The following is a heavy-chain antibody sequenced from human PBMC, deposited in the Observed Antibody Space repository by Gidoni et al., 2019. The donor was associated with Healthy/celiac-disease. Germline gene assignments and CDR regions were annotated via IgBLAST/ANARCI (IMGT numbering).Heavy chain of an antibody. CDR3: ARGGGYCSSTSCYFSY. D-gene: IGHD2-2*01. Sequence: VQLLESGGGLVQPGGSLRPSCAPSGFTFSSYDMHWVRQATGKGLEWVAAIGTADDTYYPGSVKGLFTNSRENAKNALYHKMNSLRAGDTAVYYCARGGGYCSSTSCYFSYWGQGTLVTVSS. J-gene: IGHJ4*02. V-gene: IGHV3-13*01. CDR2: IGTADDT. CDR1: GFTFSSYD.